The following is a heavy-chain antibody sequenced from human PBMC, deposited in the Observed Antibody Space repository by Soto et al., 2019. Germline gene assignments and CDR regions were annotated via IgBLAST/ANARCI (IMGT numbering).Heavy chain of an antibody. J-gene: IGHJ4*02. CDR2: INSAGTKT. Sequence: GSLRLSCVASGITVRNYWMHWVRQVPGKGLVWVSRINSAGTKTNYADSVKGRFTISRDNDKNTLFLQMDSLRAEDTAVYYCAREIWEGYGDYEGYDYWGQGTLVTVSS. V-gene: IGHV3-74*01. D-gene: IGHD4-17*01. CDR1: GITVRNYW. CDR3: AREIWEGYGDYEGYDY.